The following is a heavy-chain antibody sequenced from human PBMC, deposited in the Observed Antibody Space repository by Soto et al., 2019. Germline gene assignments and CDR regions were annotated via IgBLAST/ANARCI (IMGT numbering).Heavy chain of an antibody. J-gene: IGHJ4*02. CDR3: ARDGARGEEENFDY. Sequence: QVQLQQWGAGLLKPSETLSLTCAVYGGSFSGYYWSWIRQPPGKGLEWIGEINHSGSTNYNPSLKSRVTISVDTSKNQFSLKLSSVTAADTAVYYCARDGARGEEENFDYWGQGTLVTVSS. D-gene: IGHD3-16*01. CDR2: INHSGST. V-gene: IGHV4-34*01. CDR1: GGSFSGYY.